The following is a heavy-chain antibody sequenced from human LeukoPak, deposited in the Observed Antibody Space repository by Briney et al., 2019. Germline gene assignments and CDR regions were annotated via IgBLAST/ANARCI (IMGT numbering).Heavy chain of an antibody. V-gene: IGHV3-23*01. CDR3: ARGGSYLSAFDI. CDR2: ISGSGGST. Sequence: GGSLRLSCAASGFTFSSYAMSWVRQAPGKGLEWVSAISGSGGSTYYADSVRGRFTISRDNSKNTLYLQMNSLRAEDTAVYYCARGGSYLSAFDIWGQGTMVTVSS. CDR1: GFTFSSYA. D-gene: IGHD1-26*01. J-gene: IGHJ3*02.